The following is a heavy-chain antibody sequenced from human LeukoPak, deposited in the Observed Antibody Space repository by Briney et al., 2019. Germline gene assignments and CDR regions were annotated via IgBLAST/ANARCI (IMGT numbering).Heavy chain of an antibody. Sequence: SETLSLTCAVYGGSFSGYYWSWIRQPPGKGLEWIGEINHSGSTNYNPSLKSRVTISVDTSKNQFSLKLSSVTAADTAVYYCARLKSCQLLKRYYYYYYMDVWGKGTTVTISS. CDR1: GGSFSGYY. J-gene: IGHJ6*03. CDR3: ARLKSCQLLKRYYYYYYMDV. D-gene: IGHD2-2*01. CDR2: INHSGST. V-gene: IGHV4-34*01.